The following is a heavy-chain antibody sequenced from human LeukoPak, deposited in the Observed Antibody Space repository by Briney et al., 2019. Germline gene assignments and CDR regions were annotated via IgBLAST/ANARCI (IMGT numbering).Heavy chain of an antibody. V-gene: IGHV4-39*07. Sequence: PSETLSLTCTVSGGSISSSSYYWGWIRQPPGKGLEWIGSIYYSGSTYYNPSLKSRVTISVDTSKNQFSLKLSSVTAADTAVYYCATTPGHPWYYYGSGNAFDIWGQGTMVTVSS. CDR2: IYYSGST. D-gene: IGHD3-10*01. CDR3: ATTPGHPWYYYGSGNAFDI. CDR1: GGSISSSSYY. J-gene: IGHJ3*02.